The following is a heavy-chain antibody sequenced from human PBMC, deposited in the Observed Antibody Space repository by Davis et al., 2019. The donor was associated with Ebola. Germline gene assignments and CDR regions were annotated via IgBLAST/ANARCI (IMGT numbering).Heavy chain of an antibody. V-gene: IGHV3-7*03. Sequence: GESLKISCAASGFTFSSYWTSWVRQAPGKGLEWVANIKQDGSEKYYVDSVKGRFTISRDNAKNSLYLQMNSLRAEDTAVYYCARDVKGTPGDALYYYYYGMDVWGQGTTVTVSS. D-gene: IGHD3-16*01. CDR2: IKQDGSEK. CDR3: ARDVKGTPGDALYYYYYGMDV. J-gene: IGHJ6*02. CDR1: GFTFSSYW.